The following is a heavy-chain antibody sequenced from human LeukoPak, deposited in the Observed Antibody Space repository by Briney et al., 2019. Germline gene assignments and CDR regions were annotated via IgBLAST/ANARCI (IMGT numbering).Heavy chain of an antibody. Sequence: PSETLSLTCAVSGGSISSSNWWSWVRQPPGKGLEWIGEIYHSGSTNYNPSLKSRVTISVDKSKNQFSLKLSSVTAADTAVYYCARDSGSGSYYGMDVWGKGTTATVSS. D-gene: IGHD3-10*01. CDR2: IYHSGST. J-gene: IGHJ6*04. CDR3: ARDSGSGSYYGMDV. CDR1: GGSISSSNW. V-gene: IGHV4-4*02.